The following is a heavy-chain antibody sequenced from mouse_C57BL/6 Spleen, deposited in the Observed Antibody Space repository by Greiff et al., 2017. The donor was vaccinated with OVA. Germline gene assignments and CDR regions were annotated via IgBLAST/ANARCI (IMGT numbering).Heavy chain of an antibody. Sequence: EVQLQESGPGLVKPSQSLSLTCSVTGYSITSGYYWNWIRQFPGNKLEWMGYISYDGSNNYNPSLKNRISITRDTSKNQFFLKLNSVTTEDTATYYCARDGAYKGGYYAMDYWGQGTSVTVSS. J-gene: IGHJ4*01. D-gene: IGHD2-10*01. CDR2: ISYDGSN. V-gene: IGHV3-6*01. CDR1: GYSITSGYY. CDR3: ARDGAYKGGYYAMDY.